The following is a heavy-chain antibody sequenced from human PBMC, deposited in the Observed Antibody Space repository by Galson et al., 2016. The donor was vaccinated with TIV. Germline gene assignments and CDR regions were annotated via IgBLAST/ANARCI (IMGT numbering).Heavy chain of an antibody. CDR2: LSLSGAYT. D-gene: IGHD4-17*01. CDR3: AKVGKSCDYSWGAFDV. Sequence: SLRLSCAASGFRFRNYVMSWVRLAPGKGLEWVSSLSLSGAYTYYADSVKGRFTISRDNAKYTLFLQLNSLRAGDTAIYYCAKVGKSCDYSWGAFDVWGQGTVVTVSS. V-gene: IGHV3-23*01. J-gene: IGHJ3*01. CDR1: GFRFRNYV.